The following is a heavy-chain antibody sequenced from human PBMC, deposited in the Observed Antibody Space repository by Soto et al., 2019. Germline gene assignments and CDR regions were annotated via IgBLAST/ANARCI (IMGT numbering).Heavy chain of an antibody. CDR1: GFTFSSYG. Sequence: QVQLVESGGGVVQPGRSLTLSCAASGFTFSSYGMHWVRQAPGKGLEWVAVIWYDGSNKYYADSVKGRFTISRDNSKNTLYLQMNSLRDEDTAVYYCARGRISSWPYFDYWGQGTLVTVS. J-gene: IGHJ4*02. V-gene: IGHV3-33*01. CDR2: IWYDGSNK. CDR3: ARGRISSWPYFDY. D-gene: IGHD6-13*01.